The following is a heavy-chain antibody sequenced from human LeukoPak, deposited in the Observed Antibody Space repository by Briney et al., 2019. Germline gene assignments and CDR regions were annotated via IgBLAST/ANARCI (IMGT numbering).Heavy chain of an antibody. Sequence: SETLSPAWTVSGGSISSYYCSWIRQPPGKGLEWIGYIYYSGSSNYNPSLKSRLTISVDTSKNQISLKVSSVTAADTAVYYCARHGGAGGHYGMDVWGHGTTVTVSS. CDR2: IYYSGSS. CDR1: GGSISSYY. CDR3: ARHGGAGGHYGMDV. V-gene: IGHV4-59*08. D-gene: IGHD2-15*01. J-gene: IGHJ6*02.